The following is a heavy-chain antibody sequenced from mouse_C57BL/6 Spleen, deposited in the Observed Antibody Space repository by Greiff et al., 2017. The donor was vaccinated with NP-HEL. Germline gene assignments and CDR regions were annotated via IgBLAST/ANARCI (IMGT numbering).Heavy chain of an antibody. J-gene: IGHJ1*03. CDR3: ARPLYCSSHWYFDV. D-gene: IGHD1-1*01. Sequence: EVHLVESGGGLVKPGGSLKLSCAASGFTFSDYGMHWVRQAPEKGLEWVAYISSGSSTIYYADTVKGRFTISRDNAKNTPFLHMTSLRSEDTAMYYCARPLYCSSHWYFDVWGTGTTVTVSS. CDR2: ISSGSSTI. V-gene: IGHV5-17*01. CDR1: GFTFSDYG.